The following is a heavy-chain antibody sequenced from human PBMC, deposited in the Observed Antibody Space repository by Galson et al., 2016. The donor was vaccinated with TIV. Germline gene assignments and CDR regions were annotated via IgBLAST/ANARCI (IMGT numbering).Heavy chain of an antibody. CDR1: GGSISNDDYS. CDR3: ARRYTSFSDLDDWFFDL. CDR2: IYDNGSA. V-gene: IGHV4-30-2*01. J-gene: IGHJ2*01. D-gene: IGHD3-3*01. Sequence: LTCAVSGGSISNDDYSWSWIRQPPGNGLEWIGYIYDNGSAYYSPSLKRRVSISLDKSKNQFSLKLTSVTAADTAIYYCARRYTSFSDLDDWFFDLWGRGTLVTVSS.